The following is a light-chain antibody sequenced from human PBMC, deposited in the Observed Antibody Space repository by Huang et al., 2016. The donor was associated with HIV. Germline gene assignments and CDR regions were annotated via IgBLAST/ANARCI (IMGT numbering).Light chain of an antibody. CDR3: QQYGSSPT. Sequence: EIVLTQSPGTLSLSPGERATLSCRASQSVSSSYLAWYQQRPGQAPRLLIYGASSRATGIPDRFSGSGCGTDFTLTISRLEPEDFAVYSCQQYGSSPTFGGGTKVEIK. CDR1: QSVSSSY. J-gene: IGKJ4*01. V-gene: IGKV3-20*01. CDR2: GAS.